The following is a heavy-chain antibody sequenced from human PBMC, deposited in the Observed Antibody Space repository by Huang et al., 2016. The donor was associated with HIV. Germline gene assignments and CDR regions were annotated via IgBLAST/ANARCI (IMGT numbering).Heavy chain of an antibody. CDR1: GFTFSNYA. Sequence: QVQLVESGGGVVQPGTSLRLSCAASGFTFSNYAMNWVRQAPGKGLGWVACISNEGSTKYYADSVKGRFTISRDNSKNTVYLQMNSLRAEDTAVYYCARSEPSRYYFDYWGQGTLVTVSS. V-gene: IGHV3-30-3*01. CDR3: ARSEPSRYYFDY. J-gene: IGHJ4*02. CDR2: ISNEGSTK.